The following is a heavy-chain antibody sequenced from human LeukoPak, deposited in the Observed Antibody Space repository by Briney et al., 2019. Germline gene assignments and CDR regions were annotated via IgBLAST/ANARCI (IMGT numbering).Heavy chain of an antibody. CDR2: IYYSGST. Sequence: SETLSLTCTVSGGSISSYYWSWIRQPPGKGLEWIGYIYYSGSTNYNPSLKSRVTISVDTSKNQFSLKLSSVTAAGTAVYYCARHSYDSSGFSFKNAFDIWGQGTMVTVSS. J-gene: IGHJ3*02. D-gene: IGHD3-22*01. V-gene: IGHV4-59*08. CDR3: ARHSYDSSGFSFKNAFDI. CDR1: GGSISSYY.